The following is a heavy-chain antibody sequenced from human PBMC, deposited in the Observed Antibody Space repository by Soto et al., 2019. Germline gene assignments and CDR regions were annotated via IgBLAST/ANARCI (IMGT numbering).Heavy chain of an antibody. V-gene: IGHV1-69*13. D-gene: IGHD3-10*01. CDR3: ARDYYGSGSYYKPFDY. CDR1: GGTFSSYA. J-gene: IGHJ4*02. Sequence: SVKVSCKASGGTFSSYAISWVRQAPVQGLEWMGGIIPIFGTANYAQKFQGRVTITADESTSTAYMELSSLRSEDTAVYYCARDYYGSGSYYKPFDYWGQGTLVTVSS. CDR2: IIPIFGTA.